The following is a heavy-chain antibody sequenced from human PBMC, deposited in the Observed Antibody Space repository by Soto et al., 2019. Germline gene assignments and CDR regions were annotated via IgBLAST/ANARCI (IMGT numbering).Heavy chain of an antibody. D-gene: IGHD3-10*02. Sequence: GGSLRLSCAASGLTFSSFGMHWVRKSPGKGLEWVAVIWYDGSNKYYADSVKGRFTISRENSKNTLYLQMNSLRAEDTAVYYCARVVRGVMYYFDYWGQGTLVTVSS. CDR1: GLTFSSFG. CDR2: IWYDGSNK. V-gene: IGHV3-33*01. CDR3: ARVVRGVMYYFDY. J-gene: IGHJ4*02.